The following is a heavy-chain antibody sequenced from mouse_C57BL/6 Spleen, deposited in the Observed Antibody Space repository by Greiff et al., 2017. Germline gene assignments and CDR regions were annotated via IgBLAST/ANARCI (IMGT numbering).Heavy chain of an antibody. D-gene: IGHD1-1*01. CDR3: AREDITTVVGRGFDY. Sequence: EVQVVESGGGLVKPGGSLKLSCAASGFTFSSYAMSWVRQTPEKRLEWVATISDGGSYTYYPDNVKGRFTISRDNAKNNLYLQMSHLKSEDTAMYYCAREDITTVVGRGFDYWGQGTTLTVSS. V-gene: IGHV5-4*01. J-gene: IGHJ2*01. CDR1: GFTFSSYA. CDR2: ISDGGSYT.